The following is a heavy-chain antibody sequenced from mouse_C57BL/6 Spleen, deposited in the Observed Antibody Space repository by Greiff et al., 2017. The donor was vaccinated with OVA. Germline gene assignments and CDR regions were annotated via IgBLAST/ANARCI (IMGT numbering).Heavy chain of an antibody. V-gene: IGHV1-80*01. D-gene: IGHD1-1*01. J-gene: IGHJ4*01. Sequence: VKLMESGAELVKPGASVKISCKASGYAFSSYWMNWVKQRPGKGLEWIGQIYPGDGDTNYNGKFKGKATLTADKSSSTAYMQLSSLTSEDSAVYFCARGGDYYGSSYDYAMDYWGQGTSVTVSS. CDR3: ARGGDYYGSSYDYAMDY. CDR2: IYPGDGDT. CDR1: GYAFSSYW.